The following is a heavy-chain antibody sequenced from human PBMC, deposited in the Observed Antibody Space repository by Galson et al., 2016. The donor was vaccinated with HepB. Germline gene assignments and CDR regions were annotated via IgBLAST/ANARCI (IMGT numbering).Heavy chain of an antibody. CDR1: GFNFSRFG. J-gene: IGHJ4*02. CDR2: LSYNGRNA. Sequence: SLRLSCAASGFNFSRFGMHWVRQSPGEGLQWVAVLSYNGRNAYYSDSVKGRFTVSRDNSKNTLYLQMDNLNVADTAVYYCPKDTRRRFDWSGGQDSWGRGTLVTVSS. V-gene: IGHV3-30*18. D-gene: IGHD3-10*01. CDR3: PKDTRRRFDWSGGQDS.